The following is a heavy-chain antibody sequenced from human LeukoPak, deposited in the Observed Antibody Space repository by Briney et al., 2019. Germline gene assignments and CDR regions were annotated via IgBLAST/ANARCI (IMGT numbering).Heavy chain of an antibody. CDR1: GFTFSSYA. V-gene: IGHV3-23*01. CDR2: ITNSGGTT. D-gene: IGHD3-16*01. Sequence: PGGSLTLSCAASGFTFSSYAMSWVRQAPGKGLEWVSAITNSGGTTYYADSVEGRFTISRDNSKNTLYLQMNSLRAEDTAVYYCAKDPPHVSWLFDYWGQGTLVTVSS. J-gene: IGHJ4*02. CDR3: AKDPPHVSWLFDY.